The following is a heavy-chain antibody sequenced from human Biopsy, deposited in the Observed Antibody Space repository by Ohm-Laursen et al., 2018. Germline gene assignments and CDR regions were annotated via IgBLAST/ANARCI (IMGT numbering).Heavy chain of an antibody. Sequence: ASVKVSCNASGYTFTSYDITWVRQASGQGPELIGWLNPVSGNSNFGQKFRGRVTVTSDTSISTAYMELSGLTSDDTATYYCGRAVRNQLLTDPWGQGTLATVTS. CDR2: LNPVSGNS. V-gene: IGHV1-8*01. CDR1: GYTFTSYD. D-gene: IGHD1-7*01. CDR3: GRAVRNQLLTDP. J-gene: IGHJ5*02.